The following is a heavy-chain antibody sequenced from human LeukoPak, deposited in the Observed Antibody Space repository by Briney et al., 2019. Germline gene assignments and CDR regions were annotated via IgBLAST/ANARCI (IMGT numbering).Heavy chain of an antibody. CDR2: IKQDGREK. CDR3: ARAPGVQYDILTGYYEANAYYFDY. D-gene: IGHD3-9*01. CDR1: GFTFSSYW. J-gene: IGHJ4*02. V-gene: IGHV3-7*01. Sequence: GGSLRLFCAASGFTFSSYWMSWVRQAPGKGLEWVANIKQDGREKYYVDSVKGRFTISRDNAKNSLYLQLNSLRAEDTAVYYCARAPGVQYDILTGYYEANAYYFDYWGQGTLVTVSS.